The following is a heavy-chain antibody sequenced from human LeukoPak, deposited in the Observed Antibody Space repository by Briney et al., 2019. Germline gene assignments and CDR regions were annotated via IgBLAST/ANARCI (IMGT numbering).Heavy chain of an antibody. D-gene: IGHD6-6*01. CDR1: GFTVSSNY. J-gene: IGHJ6*02. V-gene: IGHV3-66*04. CDR2: IYSGGNT. Sequence: QSGGSLRLSCTASGFTVSSNYMRWVRQAPGKGLEWVSFIYSGGNTYYADPVKGRFTISRDNSKNTLYPQMNSLRAEDTAVYYCARHPPEYNSPHGMDVWGQGTTVTVSS. CDR3: ARHPPEYNSPHGMDV.